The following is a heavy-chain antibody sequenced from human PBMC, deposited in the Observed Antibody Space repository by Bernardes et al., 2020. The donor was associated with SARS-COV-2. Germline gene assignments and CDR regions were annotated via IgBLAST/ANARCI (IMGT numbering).Heavy chain of an antibody. CDR3: ARDSGGDSSGWYGFDY. J-gene: IGHJ4*02. D-gene: IGHD6-19*01. CDR1: GGSISSYY. Sequence: LYLTCTVSGGSISSYYWSWIRQPAGKGLEWIGRIYTSGSTNYNPSLKSRVTMSVDTSKNQFSLKLSSVTAADTAVYYCARDSGGDSSGWYGFDYWGQGTLVTVSS. V-gene: IGHV4-4*07. CDR2: IYTSGST.